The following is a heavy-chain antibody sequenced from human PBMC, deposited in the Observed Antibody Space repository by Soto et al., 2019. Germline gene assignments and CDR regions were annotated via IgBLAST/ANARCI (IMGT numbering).Heavy chain of an antibody. V-gene: IGHV3-23*01. J-gene: IGHJ3*02. CDR2: ISGSGSGT. D-gene: IGHD4-17*01. Sequence: EVQLLESGGGLVQPGGSLRLSCAASGITFTKYAMARVRQAPEKGLEWVSGISGSGSGTYYADSVKGRFTISRDNSKNTLFLQMNSLRAEDTAKYYCVGDYGGLEGFDIWGQRTMVTVSS. CDR3: VGDYGGLEGFDI. CDR1: GITFTKYA.